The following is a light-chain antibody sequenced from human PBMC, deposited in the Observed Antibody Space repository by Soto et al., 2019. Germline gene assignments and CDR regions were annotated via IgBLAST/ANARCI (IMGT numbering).Light chain of an antibody. V-gene: IGKV1-6*01. CDR3: LQDFEFAFT. CDR1: QGIRDD. J-gene: IGKJ3*01. CDR2: SAA. Sequence: AIQMTQSPSSLSASVGDRVTITCRASQGIRDDLAWYQQKPGKAPKLLIYSAASLLSGVPSRFSGSGSGTDLSIPISSMQYEDFVAYFCLQDFEFAFTFGHGTRVDIK.